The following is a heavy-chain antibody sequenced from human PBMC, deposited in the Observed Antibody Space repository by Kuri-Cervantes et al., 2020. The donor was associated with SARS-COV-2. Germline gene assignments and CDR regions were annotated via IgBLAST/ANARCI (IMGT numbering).Heavy chain of an antibody. V-gene: IGHV4-39*01. Sequence: SETLSLTCTVSGGSISSSSYYWGWIRQPPGKGLEWIGSIYYSGSTYYNPSLKSRVTISVDTSKNQFSLKLSSVTAADTAVYYCARHDGDWPYYSDYWGQGTLVTVSS. D-gene: IGHD3/OR15-3a*01. J-gene: IGHJ4*02. CDR1: GGSISSSSYY. CDR2: IYYSGST. CDR3: ARHDGDWPYYSDY.